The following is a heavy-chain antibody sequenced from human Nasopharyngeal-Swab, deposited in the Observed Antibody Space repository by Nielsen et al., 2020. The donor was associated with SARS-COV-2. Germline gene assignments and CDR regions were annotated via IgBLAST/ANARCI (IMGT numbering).Heavy chain of an antibody. J-gene: IGHJ3*02. V-gene: IGHV4-38-2*01. Sequence: ESLKISCAASGFTFSDYYMSWIRQPPGKGLEWIGSIYHSGSTYYNPSLKSRVTISVDTSKNQFSLKLSSVTAADTAVYYCARHGFRQLERFLMAFDIWGQGTMVTVSS. D-gene: IGHD1-1*01. CDR3: ARHGFRQLERFLMAFDI. CDR2: IYHSGST. CDR1: GFTFSDYY.